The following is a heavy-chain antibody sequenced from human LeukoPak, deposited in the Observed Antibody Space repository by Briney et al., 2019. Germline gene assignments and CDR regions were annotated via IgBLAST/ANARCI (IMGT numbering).Heavy chain of an antibody. Sequence: GGSLRLSCAASGFTSSDYYMNWIRQAPGKGLEWLSYIGPNGNDINYADSVRGRFTISRDNAKNSLFLQMNSLRAEDTAVYYCARDIYYYDSSGYYFPGGSDYWGQGTLVTVSS. CDR2: IGPNGNDI. V-gene: IGHV3-11*04. D-gene: IGHD3-22*01. J-gene: IGHJ4*02. CDR3: ARDIYYYDSSGYYFPGGSDY. CDR1: GFTSSDYY.